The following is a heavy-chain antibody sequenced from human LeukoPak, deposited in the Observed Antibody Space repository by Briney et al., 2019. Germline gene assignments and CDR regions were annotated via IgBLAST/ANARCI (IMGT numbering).Heavy chain of an antibody. J-gene: IGHJ4*02. Sequence: GGSLRLSCAASGFTFSSYAMSWVRQAPGKGLEWVSAISGSGGSTYYADSVKGRCTISRDNSKSTLYLQMNSLRAEDTAVYYCAKVYAGAGDYWGQGTLVTVSS. V-gene: IGHV3-23*01. CDR1: GFTFSSYA. CDR3: AKVYAGAGDY. CDR2: ISGSGGST. D-gene: IGHD3-10*01.